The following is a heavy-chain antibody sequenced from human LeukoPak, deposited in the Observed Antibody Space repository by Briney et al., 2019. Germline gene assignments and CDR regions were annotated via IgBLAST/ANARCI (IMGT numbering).Heavy chain of an antibody. CDR1: GGSITGYY. CDR2: IYYSGGT. J-gene: IGHJ4*02. V-gene: IGHV4-59*08. CDR3: ARSPMVRGVTVLFYFDY. D-gene: IGHD3-10*01. Sequence: SETLSLTCTVSGGSITGYYWNWIRQPPGKGLEWIAYIYYSGGTHYNPSLESRVTISVDTSKSQFSLKLSSVTAADTAVYYCARSPMVRGVTVLFYFDYWGQGTLVTVSS.